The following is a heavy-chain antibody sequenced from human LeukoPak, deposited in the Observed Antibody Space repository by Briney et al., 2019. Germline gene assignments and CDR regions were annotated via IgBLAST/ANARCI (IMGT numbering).Heavy chain of an antibody. CDR3: ARVDWELRVIDY. V-gene: IGHV3-21*01. J-gene: IGHJ4*02. CDR1: GFTFSSYS. Sequence: GGSLRLSCAASGFTFSSYSMNWVRQAPGKGLEWVSSISSSSSYIYYADSLKGRFTISRDDAKNALYLQLNSLRLEDTAVYYCARVDWELRVIDYWGQGTLVTVSS. CDR2: ISSSSSYI. D-gene: IGHD1-26*01.